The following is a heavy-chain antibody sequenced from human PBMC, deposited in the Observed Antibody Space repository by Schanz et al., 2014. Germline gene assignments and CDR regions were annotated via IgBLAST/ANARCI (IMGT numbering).Heavy chain of an antibody. CDR2: IMPLRGIG. Sequence: QVQLVQSGAEVKKPGASVKVSCKASGYTFTSYGIKWVRQAPGQGLEWLGRIMPLRGIGNNAWKFQDRLTITADKSMNITYMELSSLGTEDTAVYYCTRLRRADPNGFDVWGQGTTVTVS. J-gene: IGHJ6*02. D-gene: IGHD6-19*01. V-gene: IGHV1-69*04. CDR1: GYTFTSYG. CDR3: TRLRRADPNGFDV.